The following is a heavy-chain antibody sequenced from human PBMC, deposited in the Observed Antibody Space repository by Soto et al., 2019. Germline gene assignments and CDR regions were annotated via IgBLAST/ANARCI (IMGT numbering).Heavy chain of an antibody. Sequence: PGGSLRLSCAASGFTFSSYDMHWVRQATGKGLEWVSAIGTAGDTYYPGSVKGRFTISRENAKNSLYLQMNSLRAEDTAVYYCARESRIAGTYDYWGQGTLVTAPQ. CDR1: GFTFSSYD. V-gene: IGHV3-13*01. J-gene: IGHJ4*02. CDR3: ARESRIAGTYDY. CDR2: IGTAGDT. D-gene: IGHD6-13*01.